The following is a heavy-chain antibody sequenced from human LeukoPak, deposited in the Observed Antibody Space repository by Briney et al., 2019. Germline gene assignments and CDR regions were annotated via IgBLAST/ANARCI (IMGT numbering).Heavy chain of an antibody. J-gene: IGHJ3*02. Sequence: SETLSLTCTVSGGSISSYYWSWIRQPAGEGLEWIGRLHTSGSTHYNPSLRSRVTISLDTSRNQFSLKLNSVTAADTAVYYCAKSNGYGLVDIWGQGTMVTVSS. CDR2: LHTSGST. CDR3: AKSNGYGLVDI. V-gene: IGHV4-4*07. D-gene: IGHD3-10*01. CDR1: GGSISSYY.